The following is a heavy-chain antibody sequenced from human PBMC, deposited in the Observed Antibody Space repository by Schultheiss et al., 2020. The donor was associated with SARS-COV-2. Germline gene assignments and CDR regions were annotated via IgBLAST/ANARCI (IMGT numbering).Heavy chain of an antibody. J-gene: IGHJ4*02. D-gene: IGHD3-9*01. Sequence: GGSLRLSCAASGFTFSSYSMNWVRQAPGKGLEWVSYISSSSSTIYYADSVKGRFTISRDNAKNSLYLQMNSLRDEDTAVYYCARDASTYYDILTGLEYYFDYWGQGTLVTVSS. CDR3: ARDASTYYDILTGLEYYFDY. CDR2: ISSSSSTI. CDR1: GFTFSSYS. V-gene: IGHV3-48*02.